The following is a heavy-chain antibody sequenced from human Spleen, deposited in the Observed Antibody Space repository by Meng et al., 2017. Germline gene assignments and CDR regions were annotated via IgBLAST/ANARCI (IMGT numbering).Heavy chain of an antibody. CDR3: AKDPKVATRYYYYYGMDV. CDR2: ISGSGGST. Sequence: GESLKISCAASGFTFSSYAMSWVRQAPGKGLEWGSAISGSGGSTYYADSVKGRFTISRDNSKNTLYLQMNSLRAEDTAVYYCAKDPKVATRYYYYYGMDVWGQGTTVTVSS. J-gene: IGHJ6*02. V-gene: IGHV3-23*01. CDR1: GFTFSSYA. D-gene: IGHD5-12*01.